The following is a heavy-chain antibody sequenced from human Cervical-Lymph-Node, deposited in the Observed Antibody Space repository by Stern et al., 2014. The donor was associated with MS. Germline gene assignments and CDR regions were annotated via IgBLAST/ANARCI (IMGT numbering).Heavy chain of an antibody. Sequence: EVQLVESGAEVKKPGESLKISCKGSGYSFTRYWIGWVRQMPGKGLEWMGIIYPGDSDTRYSPSFQGQVTISVDKFISTAHLQWSSLKASDTAMYYCASSSMGDTGAFDYWGQGTLLTVSS. J-gene: IGHJ4*02. V-gene: IGHV5-51*03. CDR1: GYSFTRYW. CDR3: ASSSMGDTGAFDY. CDR2: IYPGDSDT. D-gene: IGHD1-26*01.